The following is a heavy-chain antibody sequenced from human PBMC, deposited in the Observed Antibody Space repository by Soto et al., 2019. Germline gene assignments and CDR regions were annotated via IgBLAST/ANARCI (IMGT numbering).Heavy chain of an antibody. V-gene: IGHV3-23*01. CDR2: ISGSAITT. Sequence: EVQLLDSGGGLVQPGGSLRLSCAASGFTFSSYAMSWVRQAPGKGLEWVSAISGSAITTYYADSVKGRFTISRDNSKKPVYLQMNSLRAEDTAIYYCAKVIVARGGMDVWGRGTTVTVSS. D-gene: IGHD6-6*01. CDR3: AKVIVARGGMDV. J-gene: IGHJ6*02. CDR1: GFTFSSYA.